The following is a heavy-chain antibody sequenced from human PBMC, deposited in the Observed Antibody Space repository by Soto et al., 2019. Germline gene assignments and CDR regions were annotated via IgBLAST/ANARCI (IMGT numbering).Heavy chain of an antibody. CDR2: IWYDGSNK. D-gene: IGHD5-12*01. CDR3: ARAPDSGTPRGGYFDL. J-gene: IGHJ2*01. CDR1: GFTFSSYG. V-gene: IGHV3-33*01. Sequence: QVQLVESGGGVVQPGRSLRLSCAASGFTFSSYGMHWVRQAPGKGLEWVAVIWYDGSNKYYADSVKGRFTISRDNSKNTLYLQMNSLRAEDTAVYYCARAPDSGTPRGGYFDLWGRGTLVTVSS.